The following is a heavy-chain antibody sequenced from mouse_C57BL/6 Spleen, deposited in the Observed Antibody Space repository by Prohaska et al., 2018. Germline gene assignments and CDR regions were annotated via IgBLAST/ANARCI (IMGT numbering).Heavy chain of an antibody. V-gene: IGHV1-26*01. J-gene: IGHJ3*01. CDR3: ARSIYYYGSSYGGFAY. D-gene: IGHD1-1*01. CDR2: INPNNGGT. Sequence: HGKSLEWIGDINPNNGGTSYNQKFKGKATLTVDKSSSTAYMELRSLTSEDSAVYYCARSIYYYGSSYGGFAYWGQGTLVTVSA.